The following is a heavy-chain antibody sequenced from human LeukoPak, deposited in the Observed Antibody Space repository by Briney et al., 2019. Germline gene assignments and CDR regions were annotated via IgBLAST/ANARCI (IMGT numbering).Heavy chain of an antibody. D-gene: IGHD1-26*01. V-gene: IGHV3-74*01. J-gene: IGHJ4*02. CDR2: IRSDGSIT. Sequence: PGGSLRLSCAASGFTFSSYAMSWVRQAQGKGLAWVSVIRSDGSITTYADSVKGRFTISRDTAKNTLYLQMNSLRAEDTAVYYCARDGRSGNFDKWGQGTLVSVSS. CDR1: GFTFSSYA. CDR3: ARDGRSGNFDK.